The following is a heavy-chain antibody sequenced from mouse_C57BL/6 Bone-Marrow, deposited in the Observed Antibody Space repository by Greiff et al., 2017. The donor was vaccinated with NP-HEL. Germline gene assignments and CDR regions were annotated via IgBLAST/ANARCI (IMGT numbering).Heavy chain of an antibody. J-gene: IGHJ4*01. V-gene: IGHV5-16*01. Sequence: EVKLVESEGGLVQPGSSMNLSCTASGFTFSDYYMAWVRQVPEKGLEWVAIINYDGSSPYYLDSLKSRFIISRDNAKNILYLQMRSLKSEDTATYYCAREGGLRRRTYAMDYGGQGTSVTVSS. CDR1: GFTFSDYY. CDR3: AREGGLRRRTYAMDY. CDR2: INYDGSSP. D-gene: IGHD2-4*01.